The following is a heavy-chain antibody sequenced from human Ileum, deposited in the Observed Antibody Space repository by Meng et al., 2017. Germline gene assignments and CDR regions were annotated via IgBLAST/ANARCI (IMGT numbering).Heavy chain of an antibody. J-gene: IGHJ4*02. CDR1: GDSFTDYY. CDR3: ASRIRGGSYLG. D-gene: IGHD1-26*01. CDR2: IHYSGST. Sequence: QLQLMQWGAGMLKPSETLSLTCNVYGDSFTDYYWNWIRQPPGKGLEWIGEIHYSGSTNYNPSLESRVTIPEDTSQKQFSLRLSSVTAADTAVYYCASRIRGGSYLGWGQGTLVTVSS. V-gene: IGHV4-34*01.